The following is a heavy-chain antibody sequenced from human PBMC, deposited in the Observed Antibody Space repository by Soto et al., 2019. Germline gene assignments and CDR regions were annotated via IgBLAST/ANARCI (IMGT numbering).Heavy chain of an antibody. CDR2: IKSKTDGGTT. CDR1: GFTFSNAW. CDR3: TTDVGLIYYYYYGMDV. D-gene: IGHD3-10*01. Sequence: GGSLRLSCAASGFTFSNAWMSWVRQAPGKGLEWVGRIKSKTDGGTTDYAAPVKGRFTISRDDSKNTLYLQMNSLKTEDTAVYYCTTDVGLIYYYYYGMDVWGQGTTVTVSS. J-gene: IGHJ6*02. V-gene: IGHV3-15*01.